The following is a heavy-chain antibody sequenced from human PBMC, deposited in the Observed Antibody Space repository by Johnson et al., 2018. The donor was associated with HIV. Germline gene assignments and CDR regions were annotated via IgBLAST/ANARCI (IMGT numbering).Heavy chain of an antibody. D-gene: IGHD2-15*01. CDR1: GFTFSQFA. CDR2: ISYDGINK. Sequence: MQLVESGGGVVQPGRSLRLSCAASGFTFSQFAMHWVRQAPGKGLEWVAIISYDGINKYYADSLKGRFAISRDNSRNTLDLRMDSLRVEDAAVFYCARVGVGGYSADGAFGIWGQGKMGTVSS. V-gene: IGHV3-30*09. J-gene: IGHJ3*02. CDR3: ARVGVGGYSADGAFGI.